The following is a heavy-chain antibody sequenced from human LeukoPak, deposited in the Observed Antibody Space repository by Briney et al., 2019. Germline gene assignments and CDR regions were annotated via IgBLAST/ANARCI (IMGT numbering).Heavy chain of an antibody. Sequence: GESLKISCKGSGYSFTSYWIGWVRQMPGKGLEGRGIIYPGDSDTRYSPSFQGQVTISADKSISTAYLQWSSLKASDTAMYYCARRDNSSWSPFDYWGQGTLVTVSS. D-gene: IGHD6-13*01. CDR1: GYSFTSYW. V-gene: IGHV5-51*01. CDR3: ARRDNSSWSPFDY. J-gene: IGHJ4*02. CDR2: IYPGDSDT.